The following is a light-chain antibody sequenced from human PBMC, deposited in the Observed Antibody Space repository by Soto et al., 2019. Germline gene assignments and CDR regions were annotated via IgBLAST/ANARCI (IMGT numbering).Light chain of an antibody. CDR3: ATWNDSLDGHG. CDR2: GTN. J-gene: IGLJ1*01. CDR1: SSKIGINT. Sequence: QSVLTQPPSASGTPGQTITISCSGGSSKIGINTVSWYEHLPGTAPRLLIYGTNQRPSGVTDRFSGSKSWTSASTAISGLQSEDGAHYCCATWNDSLDGHGFGTGTKVTVL. V-gene: IGLV1-44*01.